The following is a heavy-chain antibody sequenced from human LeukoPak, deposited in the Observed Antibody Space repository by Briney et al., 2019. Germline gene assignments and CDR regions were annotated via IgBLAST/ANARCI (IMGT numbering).Heavy chain of an antibody. CDR1: GGSISTYY. Sequence: SETLSLTCTVSGGSISTYYWNWIRQPPGKGLEWIGYIYYTGSTNYNPSLKSRVTISLDTSKNQFSLRLTSVAAADTAVYYCARQVRPDVWGKGTTVTVSS. CDR3: ARQVRPDV. CDR2: IYYTGST. V-gene: IGHV4-59*01. J-gene: IGHJ6*04.